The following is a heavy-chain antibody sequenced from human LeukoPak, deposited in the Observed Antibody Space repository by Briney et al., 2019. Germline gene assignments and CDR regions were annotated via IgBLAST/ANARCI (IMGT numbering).Heavy chain of an antibody. CDR3: ARDGIEYGSGKFYSNGMDV. CDR2: ITTYTGNT. V-gene: IGHV1-18*01. D-gene: IGHD3-10*01. Sequence: GASVKVSCKASGYIFSNHGISWVRQAPGEGLEWMGWITTYTGNTAYAQSFQGRVTMTTDTFTSTAYLELRSLRSDDTAVYYCARDGIEYGSGKFYSNGMDVWGPGTTVTVSS. J-gene: IGHJ6*02. CDR1: GYIFSNHG.